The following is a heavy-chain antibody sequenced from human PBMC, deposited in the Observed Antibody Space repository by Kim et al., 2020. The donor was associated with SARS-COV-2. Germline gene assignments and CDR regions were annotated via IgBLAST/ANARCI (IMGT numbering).Heavy chain of an antibody. J-gene: IGHJ2*01. V-gene: IGHV3-48*04. CDR3: ARGISYWYFDL. CDR1: GFTFSSYS. CDR2: ISSSSSTI. Sequence: GGSLRLSCAASGFTFSSYSMNWVRQAPGKGLEWVSYISSSSSTIYYADSGKGRFTISRDNAKNSLYLQMNSLRAEDTAVYYCARGISYWYFDLWGRGTLVTVSS.